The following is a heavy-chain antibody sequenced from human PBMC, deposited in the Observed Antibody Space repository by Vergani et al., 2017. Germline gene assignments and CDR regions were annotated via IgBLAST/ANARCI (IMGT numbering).Heavy chain of an antibody. J-gene: IGHJ6*02. V-gene: IGHV4-59*01. D-gene: IGHD1-14*01. CDR1: GGSISSYY. Sequence: QVQLQESGPGLVKPSETLSLTCTVSGGSISSYYWSWIRQPPGKGLEWIGYIYYSGSTNYNPHLKSRVTISVDTSKNQFSLKLSSVTAADTAVYYCARSGRLTTMYYYYGMDVWGQGTTVTVSS. CDR3: ARSGRLTTMYYYYGMDV. CDR2: IYYSGST.